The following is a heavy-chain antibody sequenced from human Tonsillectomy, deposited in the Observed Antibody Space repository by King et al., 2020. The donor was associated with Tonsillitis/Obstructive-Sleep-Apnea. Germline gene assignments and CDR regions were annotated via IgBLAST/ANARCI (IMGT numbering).Heavy chain of an antibody. CDR3: ARAGQWLAPGGGYYFDY. V-gene: IGHV3-48*02. CDR1: GFTFSSYS. Sequence: EVQLVESGGGLVQPGGSLRLSCAASGFTFSSYSMNWVRQAPGKGREWVSYISSSSSTIYYADSVKGRFTISRDNAKNSLYLQRNSLRDEDTAVYYGARAGQWLAPGGGYYFDYWGQGTLVTVSS. CDR2: ISSSSSTI. J-gene: IGHJ4*02. D-gene: IGHD6-19*01.